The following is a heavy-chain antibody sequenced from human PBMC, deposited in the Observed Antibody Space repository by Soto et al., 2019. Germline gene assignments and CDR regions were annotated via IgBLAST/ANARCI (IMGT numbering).Heavy chain of an antibody. CDR2: ISGSGGST. CDR3: AKPYCSGGSCYSMVFHYYYYMDV. CDR1: GFIFSSYT. D-gene: IGHD2-15*01. Sequence: GGSLRLSCAASGFIFSSYTMSWVRQAPGKGLEWVSVISGSGGSTYYADSVQGRFTISRDNPKNTLYLQMNSLRAEDTAVYYCAKPYCSGGSCYSMVFHYYYYMDVWGKGTTVTVSS. J-gene: IGHJ6*03. V-gene: IGHV3-23*01.